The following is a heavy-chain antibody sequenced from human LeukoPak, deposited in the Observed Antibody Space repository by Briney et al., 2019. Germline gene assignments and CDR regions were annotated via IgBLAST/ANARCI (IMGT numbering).Heavy chain of an antibody. CDR1: GYTFAGYY. Sequence: ASVKVSCKASGYTFAGYYMHWVRQAPGQGLEWMGWINPNSGGTTYAQNFQGRVTMTRDTSISTAYMELSRLRSEDTAVYYCAREGVAGTGLDFWGQGTLITVSS. D-gene: IGHD6-13*01. J-gene: IGHJ4*02. CDR3: AREGVAGTGLDF. CDR2: INPNSGGT. V-gene: IGHV1-2*02.